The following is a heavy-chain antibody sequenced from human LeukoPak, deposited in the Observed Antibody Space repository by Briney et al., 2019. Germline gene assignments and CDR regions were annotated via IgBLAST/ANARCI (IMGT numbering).Heavy chain of an antibody. CDR3: ARARAGGYSYVGWFDT. CDR2: IYYSGST. V-gene: IGHV4-31*03. J-gene: IGHJ5*02. Sequence: PSETLSLTCTVSGGSISSGGYYWSWIRQHPGKGLEWIGYIYYSGSTYYNPSLKSRVTISVDTSKNQFSLKLSSVTAADTAVYYCARARAGGYSYVGWFDTWGQGTLVTVSS. D-gene: IGHD5-18*01. CDR1: GGSISSGGYY.